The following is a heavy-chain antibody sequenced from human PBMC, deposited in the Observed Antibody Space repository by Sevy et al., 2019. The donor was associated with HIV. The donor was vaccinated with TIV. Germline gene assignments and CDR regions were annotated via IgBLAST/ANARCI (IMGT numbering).Heavy chain of an antibody. J-gene: IGHJ6*02. Sequence: GESLKISCKGSGYSFTSYWISWVRQMPGKGLEWMGRIDPTDSYTNYSPSFQGHVTFSAGKSISNAYLQWSSLTASDTALYYCARHLPYPSDYDAPYGMDVWGQGTTVTVSS. V-gene: IGHV5-10-1*01. CDR2: IDPTDSYT. D-gene: IGHD5-12*01. CDR3: ARHLPYPSDYDAPYGMDV. CDR1: GYSFTSYW.